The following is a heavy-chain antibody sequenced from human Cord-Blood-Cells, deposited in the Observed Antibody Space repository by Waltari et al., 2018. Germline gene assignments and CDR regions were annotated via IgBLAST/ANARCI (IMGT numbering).Heavy chain of an antibody. V-gene: IGHV4-59*08. CDR2: IYYSGST. J-gene: IGHJ3*02. Sequence: QVQLQESGPGLVKPSETLSLTCPLSGGSISIYYRSWIPQPPGKGLEWIGYIYYSGSTNYNPSLKSRVTISVDTSKNQFSLKLSSVTAADTAVYYCARQRDYYDKGAFDIWGQGTMVTVSS. CDR3: ARQRDYYDKGAFDI. CDR1: GGSISIYY. D-gene: IGHD3-22*01.